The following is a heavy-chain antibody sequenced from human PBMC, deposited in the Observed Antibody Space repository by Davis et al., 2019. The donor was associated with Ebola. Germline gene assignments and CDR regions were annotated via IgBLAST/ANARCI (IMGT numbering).Heavy chain of an antibody. J-gene: IGHJ6*02. CDR1: GDSVSSNRGA. CDR2: TYYRSKWYN. Sequence: SQTLSLTCAISGDSVSSNRGAWNWIRQSPSRGLEWLGRTYYRSKWYNDYAVSVQSRITINPDTSKNQFSLQLNSVTPEDTAVYYCARQYYYYYGMDVWGQGTTVTVSS. CDR3: ARQYYYYYGMDV. V-gene: IGHV6-1*01.